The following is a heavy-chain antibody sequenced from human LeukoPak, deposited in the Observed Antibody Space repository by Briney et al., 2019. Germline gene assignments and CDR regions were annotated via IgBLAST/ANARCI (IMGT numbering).Heavy chain of an antibody. D-gene: IGHD2-8*02. CDR3: ARDLTERKYYIAF. CDR2: IGYSGSDI. V-gene: IGHV3-30*02. Sequence: PGGSPRLSCAASGFTFSSFGMHWVRQAPGEGLEWVAYIGYSGSDIYYADSVKGRFTISRDNSKNTVHLQLSSLRAADTALYSCARDLTERKYYIAFWGQGTLVTVSS. J-gene: IGHJ4*02. CDR1: GFTFSSFG.